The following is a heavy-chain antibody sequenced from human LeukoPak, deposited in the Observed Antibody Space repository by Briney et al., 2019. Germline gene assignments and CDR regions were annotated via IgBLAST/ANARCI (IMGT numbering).Heavy chain of an antibody. V-gene: IGHV3-48*03. D-gene: IGHD3-10*01. CDR2: ISSSGSTI. Sequence: PGGSLRLSCAASGFTFSSYEMNWVRQAPGKGLEWVSYISSSGSTIYYADSVKGRFTISRDNAKKSLYLQMSSLRVEDTAVYYCAKVANYYYGSESYYFFEHWGQGTPVTASS. J-gene: IGHJ4*02. CDR1: GFTFSSYE. CDR3: AKVANYYYGSESYYFFEH.